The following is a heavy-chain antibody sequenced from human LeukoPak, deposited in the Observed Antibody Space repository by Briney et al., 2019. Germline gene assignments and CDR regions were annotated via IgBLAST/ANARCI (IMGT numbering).Heavy chain of an antibody. CDR2: INPNSGGT. CDR3: ARGYYYDSSGYYYVNY. D-gene: IGHD3-22*01. V-gene: IGHV1-2*02. Sequence: ASVKVSCKASGYTFTGYYMHWVRQAPGQGLEWMGWINPNSGGTNYAQKFQGRVTMTRDTSISTAYMELSSLRSEDTAVYYCARGYYYDSSGYYYVNYWGQGTLVTVSS. CDR1: GYTFTGYY. J-gene: IGHJ4*02.